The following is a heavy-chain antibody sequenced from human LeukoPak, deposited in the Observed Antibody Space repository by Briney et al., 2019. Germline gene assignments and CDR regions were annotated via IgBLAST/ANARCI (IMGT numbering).Heavy chain of an antibody. J-gene: IGHJ4*02. CDR1: GFNFRDYG. V-gene: IGHV3-43*02. CDR3: AKEQRPDSFSDFDY. Sequence: GGSLRLSCAASGFNFRDYGIHWVRQAPGKGLEWLSVTSGNGRFTDYADSVKGRFTISRDNSKNSLFLQIHGVRTEDTAFYYCAKEQRPDSFSDFDYWGQGTLVTVSS. CDR2: TSGNGRFT. D-gene: IGHD2/OR15-2a*01.